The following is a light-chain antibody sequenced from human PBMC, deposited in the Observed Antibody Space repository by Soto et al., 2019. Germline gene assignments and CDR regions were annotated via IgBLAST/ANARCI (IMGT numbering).Light chain of an antibody. CDR3: CSNAGSYTYV. Sequence: QSALTQPRSVSGSPGQSVTISCTGTSSDVGGYNYVSWYQQHPGKAPKLMIYDVSKRPSGVPDRFSGSKSGNTASLTLSGLQAEDEADYYCCSNAGSYTYVFGPGTKLTVL. J-gene: IGLJ1*01. V-gene: IGLV2-11*01. CDR1: SSDVGGYNY. CDR2: DVS.